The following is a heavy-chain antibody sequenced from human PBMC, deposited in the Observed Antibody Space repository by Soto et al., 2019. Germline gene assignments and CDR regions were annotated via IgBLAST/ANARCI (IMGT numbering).Heavy chain of an antibody. CDR3: ARSRRGLRCSGGSCYSNWFAP. CDR1: GGSISSGGYS. J-gene: IGHJ5*02. CDR2: IYHSGST. D-gene: IGHD2-15*01. Sequence: QLQLQESGSGLVKPSQTLSLTCAVSGGSISSGGYSWSWIRQPPGKGLEWIGYIYHSGSTYYNPSRESRVTISVARSKNQFSLKLSSVTAADTAVYYCARSRRGLRCSGGSCYSNWFAPWGQGTLVTVSS. V-gene: IGHV4-30-2*01.